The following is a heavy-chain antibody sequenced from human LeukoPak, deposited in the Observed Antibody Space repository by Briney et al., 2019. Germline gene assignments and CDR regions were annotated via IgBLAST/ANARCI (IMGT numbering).Heavy chain of an antibody. CDR1: GFTFNNHW. J-gene: IGHJ4*02. D-gene: IGHD3-16*01. V-gene: IGHV3-74*03. CDR2: IHNDGSKI. CDR3: ARDVRRGEAGDHSPLLDS. Sequence: GGSLRLSCAASGFTFNNHWMHWVRQAPGKGLVWVSRIHNDGSKITYADSVKGRFTISRDNAKNTLYLQMDSLRVDDTAVYYCARDVRRGEAGDHSPLLDSWGPGTLVTVSS.